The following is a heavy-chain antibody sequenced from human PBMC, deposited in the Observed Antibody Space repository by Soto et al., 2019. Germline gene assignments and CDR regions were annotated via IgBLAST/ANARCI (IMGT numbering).Heavy chain of an antibody. J-gene: IGHJ5*01. CDR2: INHSGRV. CDR1: GGSFSGHS. CDR3: STRAYDTNGYYRFDP. D-gene: IGHD3-22*01. Sequence: SETLSLTCAVDGGSFSGHSWTWISQSPGKGLEWIGDINHSGRVNYSPSLKSRVTISLDTSKNQFSLTLSAVTAADTAMYYCSTRAYDTNGYYRFDPWGQGTLVNVS. V-gene: IGHV4-34*01.